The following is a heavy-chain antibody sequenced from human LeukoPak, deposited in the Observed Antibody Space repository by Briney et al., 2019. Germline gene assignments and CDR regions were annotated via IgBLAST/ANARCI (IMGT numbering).Heavy chain of an antibody. D-gene: IGHD1-26*01. CDR1: GGSFSSYY. CDR2: IYTSGST. Sequence: PSETLSLTCAVYGGSFSSYYWSWIRQPAGKGLEWIGRIYTSGSTNYNPSLKSRVTMSVDTSKNQFSLKLSSVTAADTALYYCARVGAKKNHYYGMDVWGQGTTVTVSS. CDR3: ARVGAKKNHYYGMDV. V-gene: IGHV4-59*10. J-gene: IGHJ6*02.